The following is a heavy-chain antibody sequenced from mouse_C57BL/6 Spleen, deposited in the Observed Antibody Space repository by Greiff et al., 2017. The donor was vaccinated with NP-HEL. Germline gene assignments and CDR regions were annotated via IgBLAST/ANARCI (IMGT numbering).Heavy chain of an antibody. CDR3: ARSGDYDSYWYFDV. D-gene: IGHD2-4*01. Sequence: QVQLQQPGAELVRPGSSVKLSCKASGYTFTSYWMHWVKQRPIQGLEWIGNIDPSDSATNYNQKFKDKATLTVDKSSSTAYMQLSSLTSEDSAVYYCARSGDYDSYWYFDVWGTGTTVTVSS. V-gene: IGHV1-52*01. CDR1: GYTFTSYW. J-gene: IGHJ1*03. CDR2: IDPSDSAT.